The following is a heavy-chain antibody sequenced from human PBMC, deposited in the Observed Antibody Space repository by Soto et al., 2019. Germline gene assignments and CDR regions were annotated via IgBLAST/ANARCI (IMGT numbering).Heavy chain of an antibody. CDR3: ARDEPKIAVDAHDAFDI. V-gene: IGHV1-46*01. J-gene: IGHJ3*02. Sequence: ASVKVSCKASGYTFTSYYMHWVRQAPGQGLEWMGIINPSGGSTSYAQKFQGRVTMTRDTSTSTVYMELSSLRSEDTAVYYCARDEPKIAVDAHDAFDICGQGTMRTVSS. CDR1: GYTFTSYY. D-gene: IGHD6-19*01. CDR2: INPSGGST.